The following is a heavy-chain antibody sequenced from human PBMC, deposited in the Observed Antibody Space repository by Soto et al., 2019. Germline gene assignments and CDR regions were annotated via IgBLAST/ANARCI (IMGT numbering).Heavy chain of an antibody. V-gene: IGHV3-30*03. CDR1: GFTFSSYG. Sequence: PGGSLRLSCAASGFTFSSYGMHWVRQAPGKGLEWVAVISYDGSNKYYADSVKGRFTISRDNSKNTLYLQMNSLRAEDTAVYYCVAAAGASYYYGMDVWGQGTTVTVSS. J-gene: IGHJ6*02. D-gene: IGHD6-13*01. CDR3: VAAAGASYYYGMDV. CDR2: ISYDGSNK.